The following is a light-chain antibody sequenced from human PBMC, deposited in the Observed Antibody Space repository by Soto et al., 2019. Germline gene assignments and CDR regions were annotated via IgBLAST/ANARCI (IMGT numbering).Light chain of an antibody. CDR3: QAYDSRLSGWV. CDR1: SSNIGAGDD. Sequence: QSVLTQPPSVSGAPGQRVTISCTGSSSNIGAGDDVQWYQQLPGTAPKLLIYGNSNRPSGVPDRYSGSKSGTSASLAITGLQAEYQADYYCQAYDSRLSGWVFGGGTKRTVL. V-gene: IGLV1-40*01. J-gene: IGLJ3*02. CDR2: GNS.